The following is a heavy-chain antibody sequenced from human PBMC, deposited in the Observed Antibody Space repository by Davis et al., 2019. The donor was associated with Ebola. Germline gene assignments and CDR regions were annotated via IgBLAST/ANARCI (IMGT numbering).Heavy chain of an antibody. J-gene: IGHJ6*02. V-gene: IGHV1-46*01. CDR3: ARDGPDYYGLDV. Sequence: ASSVPVSCMAFVYTFTHHYVHCVRLAPGQRLEWMGVINPSAGYTNYAQRFQGRVTITRDTSTSTVYLEVGRLKSDDTAVYYCARDGPDYYGLDVWGQGTAVTVAS. CDR1: VYTFTHHY. CDR2: INPSAGYT.